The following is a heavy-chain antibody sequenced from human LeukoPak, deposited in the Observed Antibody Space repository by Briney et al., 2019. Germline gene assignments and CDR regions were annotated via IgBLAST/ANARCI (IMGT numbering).Heavy chain of an antibody. CDR1: GLSFGDYT. J-gene: IGHJ4*02. CDR2: ISRNGAAT. Sequence: GGSLRLSCEASGLSFGDYTMHWVRQAPGKGLEWVSLISRNGAATKYADSVRGRFTISRDNSKNTLYLQMNSLRAEDTAVYYCARSWELLGGVFDYWGQGTLVTVSS. CDR3: ARSWELLGGVFDY. V-gene: IGHV3-43*01. D-gene: IGHD1-26*01.